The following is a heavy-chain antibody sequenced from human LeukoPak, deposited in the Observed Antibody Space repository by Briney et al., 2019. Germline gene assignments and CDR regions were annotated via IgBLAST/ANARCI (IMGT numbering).Heavy chain of an antibody. J-gene: IGHJ3*02. CDR1: GFTFSSFG. V-gene: IGHV3-48*01. CDR3: ARAGMVRGIVDAFDI. Sequence: PGGSLRLSCAASGFTFSSFGMNWVRQAPGKGLEWVSYISSSSSTIYYADSVKGRFTISRDNAKNSLYLQMNSLRAEDTAVYYCARAGMVRGIVDAFDIWGQGTMVTVSS. D-gene: IGHD3-10*01. CDR2: ISSSSSTI.